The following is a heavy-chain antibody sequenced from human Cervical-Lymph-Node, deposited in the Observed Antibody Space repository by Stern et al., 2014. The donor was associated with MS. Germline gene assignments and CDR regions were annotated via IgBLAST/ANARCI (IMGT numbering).Heavy chain of an antibody. D-gene: IGHD3-16*01. Sequence: EVQLVESGGGLEQPGRSLRLSCAASGFAFDDYAMHWVRQAPGKGLAWVSSISWNSGTTDYADSVQGRFTISRDNAKNSLYLQMNSLRPEDTAFYCAKDGGFADYHAGMDVWGQGTTVTVSS. V-gene: IGHV3-9*01. J-gene: IGHJ6*02. CDR1: GFAFDDYA. CDR2: ISWNSGTT. CDR3: AKDGGFADYHAGMDV.